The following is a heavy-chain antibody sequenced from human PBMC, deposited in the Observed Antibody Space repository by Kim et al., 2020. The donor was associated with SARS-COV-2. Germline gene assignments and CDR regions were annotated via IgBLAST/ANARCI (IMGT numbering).Heavy chain of an antibody. CDR1: GFTFSNYW. Sequence: GWSLRLSCAVSGFTFSNYWMSWVRQAPGKGLEWVANIKQHGNEKHYVDSVKGRFTISGDNAKKSLYLQMNSLRAEDTAVYYCARYNSRNYGMDVWGQGTTVTVSS. V-gene: IGHV3-7*03. CDR2: IKQHGNEK. J-gene: IGHJ6*02. D-gene: IGHD6-13*01. CDR3: ARYNSRNYGMDV.